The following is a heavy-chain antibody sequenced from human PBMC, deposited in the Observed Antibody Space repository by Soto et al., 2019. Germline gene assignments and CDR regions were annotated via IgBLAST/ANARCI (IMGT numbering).Heavy chain of an antibody. Sequence: EVQLVESGGGLVQPGGSLRLSCAASGFTFSTYWMHWVRQAPGKGLVWVSRIDAVGRTTNYADSVKGRFTISRDNSKNTLYLQMNSLRADDAAVYYCVRPQYVVLTGYLYYFDSWGQGTLVTVSS. J-gene: IGHJ4*02. V-gene: IGHV3-74*01. CDR1: GFTFSTYW. CDR2: IDAVGRTT. CDR3: VRPQYVVLTGYLYYFDS. D-gene: IGHD3-9*01.